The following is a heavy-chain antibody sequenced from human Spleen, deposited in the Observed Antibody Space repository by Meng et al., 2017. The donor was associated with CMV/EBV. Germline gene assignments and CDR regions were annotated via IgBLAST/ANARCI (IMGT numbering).Heavy chain of an antibody. D-gene: IGHD3-10*01. CDR2: IYDSGST. J-gene: IGHJ5*02. CDR1: GDSISRSVYY. Sequence: SETLSLTCTVSGDSISRSVYYWTWIRQHPGKGLEWIGYIYDSGSTYYNPSLKSRVIISVHTSKNQFSLQLSSVTAADTAVYYCTRADYYGSEALFDPWGQGALVTVSS. CDR3: TRADYYGSEALFDP. V-gene: IGHV4-31*03.